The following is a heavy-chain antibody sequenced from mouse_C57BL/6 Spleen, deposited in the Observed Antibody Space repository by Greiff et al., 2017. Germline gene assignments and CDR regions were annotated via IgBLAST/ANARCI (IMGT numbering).Heavy chain of an antibody. J-gene: IGHJ4*01. Sequence: QVQLQQSGAELVRPGASVTLSCKASGYTFTDYEMHWVKQTPVHGLEWIGAIDPETGGTAYNQKFKGKAILTADKSSSTAYMELRSLTSEDSAVYYCTRGIPRGAMDYWGQGTSVTVSS. CDR1: GYTFTDYE. V-gene: IGHV1-15*01. CDR2: IDPETGGT. D-gene: IGHD5-1-1*01. CDR3: TRGIPRGAMDY.